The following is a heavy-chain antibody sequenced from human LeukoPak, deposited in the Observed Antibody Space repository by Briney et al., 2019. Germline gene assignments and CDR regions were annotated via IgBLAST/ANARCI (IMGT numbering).Heavy chain of an antibody. CDR1: GYTFTGYY. D-gene: IGHD3-3*01. V-gene: IGHV1-2*02. CDR3: ARDGWSGHTGLDP. J-gene: IGHJ5*02. CDR2: INPNSGGT. Sequence: GESLKISCKGSGYTFTGYYMHWVRQAPGQGLEWMGWINPNSGGTNYAQKFQGRVTMTRDTSISTAYMELSRLRSDDTAVYYCARDGWSGHTGLDPWGQGTLVTVSS.